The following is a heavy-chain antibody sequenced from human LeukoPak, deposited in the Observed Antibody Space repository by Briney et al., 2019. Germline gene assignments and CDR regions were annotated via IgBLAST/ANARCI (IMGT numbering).Heavy chain of an antibody. V-gene: IGHV4-39*01. Sequence: SETLSLTCTVSGGSISISSYYWGWIRQPPGKGLEWIVSIYYSGSTYYNPSLKSRVTISVDTSKNQFSLKLSSVTAADTAVYYCARRATYNWFDPWGQGTLVTVSS. CDR1: GGSISISSYY. CDR2: IYYSGST. J-gene: IGHJ5*02. CDR3: ARRATYNWFDP. D-gene: IGHD1-26*01.